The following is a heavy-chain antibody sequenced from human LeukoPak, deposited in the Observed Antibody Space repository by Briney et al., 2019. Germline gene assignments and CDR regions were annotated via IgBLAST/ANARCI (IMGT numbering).Heavy chain of an antibody. D-gene: IGHD3-10*01. V-gene: IGHV3-23*01. CDR2: ISGSGGST. J-gene: IGHJ4*02. CDR1: GFTVSTHY. CDR3: ARRDYGSGSSFDY. Sequence: GGSLRLSCAASGFTVSTHYMSWVRQAPGKGLEWVSAISGSGGSTYYADSVKGRFTISRDNSKNTLYLQMNSLRAEDTAVYYCARRDYGSGSSFDYWGQGTLVTVSS.